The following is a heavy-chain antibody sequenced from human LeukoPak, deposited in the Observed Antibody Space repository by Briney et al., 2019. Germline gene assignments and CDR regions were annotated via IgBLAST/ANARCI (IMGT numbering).Heavy chain of an antibody. Sequence: SETLSLTCTVSGGSITNYYWSWMRQPPGKGLEWIGYIYYSGNTKYNPSLKSRVTLSVDTSKNQFSLKLVSVTAADTAVYYCARHPPSSAGAYDIWGQGTMVTVSS. J-gene: IGHJ3*02. D-gene: IGHD3-10*01. V-gene: IGHV4-59*08. CDR2: IYYSGNT. CDR3: ARHPPSSAGAYDI. CDR1: GGSITNYY.